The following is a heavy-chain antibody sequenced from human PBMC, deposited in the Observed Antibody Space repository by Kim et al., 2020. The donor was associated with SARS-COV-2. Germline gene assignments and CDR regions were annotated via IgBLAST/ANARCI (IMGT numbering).Heavy chain of an antibody. Sequence: SETLSLTCTVSGGSISSYYWSWIRQPPGKGLEWIGYIYYSGSTNYNPSLKSRVTISVDTSKNQFSLKLSSVTAADTAVYYCAREGAIVPPGIAAAGTRNYWYFDLWGRGTLVTVSS. CDR1: GGSISSYY. V-gene: IGHV4-59*01. J-gene: IGHJ2*01. CDR3: AREGAIVPPGIAAAGTRNYWYFDL. CDR2: IYYSGST. D-gene: IGHD6-13*01.